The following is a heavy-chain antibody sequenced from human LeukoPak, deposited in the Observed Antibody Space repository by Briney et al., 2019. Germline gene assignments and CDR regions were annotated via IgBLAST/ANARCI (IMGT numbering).Heavy chain of an antibody. CDR3: ARHLRYSGYDSYFDY. D-gene: IGHD5-12*01. CDR1: GGSISSYY. CDR2: IYYSGST. J-gene: IGHJ4*02. V-gene: IGHV4-59*04. Sequence: SETLSLTCTVSGGSISSYYWSWIRQPPGKGLEWIGYIYYSGSTYYNPSLKSRVTISVDTSKNQFSLKLSSVTAADTAVYYCARHLRYSGYDSYFDYWGQGTLVTVSS.